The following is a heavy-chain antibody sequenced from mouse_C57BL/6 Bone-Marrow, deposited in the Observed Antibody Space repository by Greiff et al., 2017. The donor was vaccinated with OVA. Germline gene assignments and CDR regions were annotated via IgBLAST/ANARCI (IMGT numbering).Heavy chain of an antibody. Sequence: QVQLQQPGAELVKPGASVKLSCKASGYTFTSYWMQWVKQRPGQGLEWIGEIDPSDSYTNYNQKFKGKATLTVDTSSSTAYMQLSSLTSEDSAVYYCARQAMSTRVFDYWGQGTTLTVSS. D-gene: IGHD2-4*01. CDR1: GYTFTSYW. CDR3: ARQAMSTRVFDY. V-gene: IGHV1-50*01. CDR2: IDPSDSYT. J-gene: IGHJ2*01.